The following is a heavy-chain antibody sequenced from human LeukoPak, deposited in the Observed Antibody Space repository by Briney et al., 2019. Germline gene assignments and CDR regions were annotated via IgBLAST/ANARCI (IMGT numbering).Heavy chain of an antibody. J-gene: IGHJ4*02. V-gene: IGHV3-23*01. CDR2: VSGRDTST. D-gene: IGHD3-9*01. Sequence: GGSLRLSCAASGFTFSNYAMSWVRQAPGKGLEWVSAVSGRDTSTYYTDSVKGRFTISRDNSKNTLYLQMNSLGAGDTAIYYCAKWGDYDVLTGYYDSDYWGQGTLVTVSS. CDR1: GFTFSNYA. CDR3: AKWGDYDVLTGYYDSDY.